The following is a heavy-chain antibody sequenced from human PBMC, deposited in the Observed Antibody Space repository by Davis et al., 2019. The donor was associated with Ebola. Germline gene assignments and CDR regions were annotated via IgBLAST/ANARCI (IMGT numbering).Heavy chain of an antibody. J-gene: IGHJ4*02. CDR2: IRFDGTDK. V-gene: IGHV3-30*02. CDR3: AKVAVDY. Sequence: GESLKISCVVSGFTFSTHHMDWVRQAPGKGLEWVAFIRFDGTDKYYADSVKGRFTISRDNSKNTLYLQMNSLRPEDTAVYYCAKVAVDYWGQGTLVTVSS. CDR1: GFTFSTHH.